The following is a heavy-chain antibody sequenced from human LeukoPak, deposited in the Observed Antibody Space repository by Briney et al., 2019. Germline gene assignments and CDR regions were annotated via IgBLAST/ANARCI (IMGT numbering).Heavy chain of an antibody. J-gene: IGHJ4*02. CDR2: IYPGDYDT. D-gene: IGHD1-26*01. V-gene: IGHV5-51*01. CDR1: GYSFTTYW. Sequence: AESLKTSCKGSGYSFTTYWIGWVRQMPGKGLEWMGIIYPGDYDTRYSPSFQGQVTISADKSISTAYLQWSSLKASDTATYYCARGGIPGGNYYREHFDYWGQGTLVTVSS. CDR3: ARGGIPGGNYYREHFDY.